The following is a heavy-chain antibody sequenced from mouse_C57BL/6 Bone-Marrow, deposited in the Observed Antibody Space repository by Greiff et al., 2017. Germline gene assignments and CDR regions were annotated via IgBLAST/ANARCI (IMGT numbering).Heavy chain of an antibody. CDR2: IHPNSGST. Sequence: QVQLQQPGAELVKPGASVKLSCKASGYTFTSYWMHWVKQRPGQGLEWIGMIHPNSGSTNYNEKFKSKATLTVDKSSSTAYMQLSGLTSEDSAVYYCARRGDYGSSYPFAYWGQGTLVTVSA. CDR3: ARRGDYGSSYPFAY. V-gene: IGHV1-64*01. J-gene: IGHJ3*01. D-gene: IGHD1-1*01. CDR1: GYTFTSYW.